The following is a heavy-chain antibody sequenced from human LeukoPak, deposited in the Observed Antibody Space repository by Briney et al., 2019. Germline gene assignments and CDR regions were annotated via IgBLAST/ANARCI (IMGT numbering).Heavy chain of an antibody. J-gene: IGHJ6*03. CDR3: PRGRRIAAPNPYYYYYYMDV. CDR2: MNPNRGNT. Sequence: ASVKVSCKASGYTFTSYDINWVRQPIGQGREWMGWMNPNRGNTGYAQKFQGRVTMTRNTSISTAYMELSSLRSEDTAVYYCPRGRRIAAPNPYYYYYYMDVWGKGTTLTVSS. D-gene: IGHD6-25*01. V-gene: IGHV1-8*01. CDR1: GYTFTSYD.